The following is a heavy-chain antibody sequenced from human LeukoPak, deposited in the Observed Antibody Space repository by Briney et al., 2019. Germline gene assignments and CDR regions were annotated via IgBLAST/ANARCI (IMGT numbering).Heavy chain of an antibody. CDR1: GFTFSSYS. CDR2: ISTSSRYI. CDR3: ARGGTRLDY. D-gene: IGHD1-1*01. V-gene: IGHV3-21*01. J-gene: IGHJ4*02. Sequence: GGSLRLSCAASGFTFSSYSMNWVRQAPGKGLEWVSSISTSSRYISYADSVRGRFTISRDNAKNSLYLQMNSLRAGDTAVYYCARGGTRLDYWGQGTLVTVSS.